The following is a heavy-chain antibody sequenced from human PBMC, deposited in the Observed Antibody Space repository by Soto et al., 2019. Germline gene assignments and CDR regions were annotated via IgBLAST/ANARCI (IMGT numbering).Heavy chain of an antibody. J-gene: IGHJ5*02. CDR3: ARVEDYFDSSGYNH. V-gene: IGHV1-18*04. Sequence: VSCKASGYSFTNYGITWVRQAPGQGLEWMGWISYNGNTNYAQNLQGRVTMTTDTSTNTAYMGLRGLSSDDTAVYYCARVEDYFDSSGYNHWGQGTLVTVSS. CDR2: ISYNGNT. CDR1: GYSFTNYG. D-gene: IGHD3-22*01.